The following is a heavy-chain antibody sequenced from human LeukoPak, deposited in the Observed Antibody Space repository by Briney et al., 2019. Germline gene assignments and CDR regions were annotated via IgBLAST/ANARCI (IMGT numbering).Heavy chain of an antibody. D-gene: IGHD2-21*02. J-gene: IGHJ4*02. Sequence: SETLSLTCTVSGGSITGYYWSWIRQSPEKGLEWIGYIYYSGSISYNPSLKSRVTISVETSKNQFSLNLNSVTAADTAVYYCARWGGDYFRGYFDYWGQGTLVTVSS. V-gene: IGHV4-59*01. CDR2: IYYSGSI. CDR1: GGSITGYY. CDR3: ARWGGDYFRGYFDY.